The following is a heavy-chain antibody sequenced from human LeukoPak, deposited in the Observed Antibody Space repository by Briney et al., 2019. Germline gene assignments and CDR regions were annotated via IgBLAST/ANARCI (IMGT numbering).Heavy chain of an antibody. V-gene: IGHV3-30*03. J-gene: IGHJ4*02. D-gene: IGHD2-21*02. CDR1: GFTSSSYG. Sequence: GGSLRLSCAASGFTSSSYGMHWVRQAPGKGLEWVAVISYDGSNKYYADSVKGRFTISRDNSKNTLYLQLNSLRAEDTAVYYCAREVVTNLGNYFDYWGQGTLVTVSS. CDR2: ISYDGSNK. CDR3: AREVVTNLGNYFDY.